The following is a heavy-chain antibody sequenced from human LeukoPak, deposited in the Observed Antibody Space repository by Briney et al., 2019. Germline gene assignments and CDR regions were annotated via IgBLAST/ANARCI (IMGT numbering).Heavy chain of an antibody. Sequence: ASMPVSCKVSGSTYTNYGITWVRQAPGQGLEWMGWISVYNGHTNYAQKLQGRVTMTADTSTSTAYLELRTLSSDDTAVYYCAQIGYGGNWAHYWGQGILVTVSS. CDR3: AQIGYGGNWAHY. J-gene: IGHJ4*02. CDR2: ISVYNGHT. D-gene: IGHD4-23*01. V-gene: IGHV1-18*01. CDR1: GSTYTNYG.